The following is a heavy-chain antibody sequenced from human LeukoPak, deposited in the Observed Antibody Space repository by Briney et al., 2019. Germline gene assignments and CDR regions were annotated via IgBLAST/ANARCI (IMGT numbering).Heavy chain of an antibody. J-gene: IGHJ4*02. CDR3: ARTDSSNWDGVPVY. V-gene: IGHV4-4*07. CDR2: IYTSGST. CDR1: GGSISDYY. D-gene: IGHD6-13*01. Sequence: SETLSLTCTVSGGSISDYYWSWIRQPAGKGLEWIGRIYTSGSTNYNPSLKSRVTMSVDTSKNQFSMKLNSVTAADTAVYYCARTDSSNWDGVPVYWGQGTLVTVSS.